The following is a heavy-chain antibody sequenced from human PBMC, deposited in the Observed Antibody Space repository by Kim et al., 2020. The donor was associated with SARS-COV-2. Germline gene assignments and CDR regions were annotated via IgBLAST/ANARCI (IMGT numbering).Heavy chain of an antibody. D-gene: IGHD6-19*01. CDR3: ARDGDLYSSGKDAFDI. J-gene: IGHJ3*02. Sequence: GGSLRRSCAASGFTFSSSWMTWVRQAPGKGLEWVGSIKREGNKNYSVDSVKGRFTISRDNAKNSMSLQMNSLRAEDTAVYYCARDGDLYSSGKDAFDIWGQGTMVTVSS. CDR2: IKREGNKN. CDR1: GFTFSSSW. V-gene: IGHV3-7*01.